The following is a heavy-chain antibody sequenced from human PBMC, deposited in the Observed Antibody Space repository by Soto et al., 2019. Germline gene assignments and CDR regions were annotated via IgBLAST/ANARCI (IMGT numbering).Heavy chain of an antibody. CDR2: INHSGST. Sequence: QVQLQQWGAGLLKPSETLSLTCAVYGGSFSGYYWSWIRQPPGKGLEWIGEINHSGSTNYNPSLKSRVTRSVDTSKNQFSLELSSVTAADTAVYYCARRGRGCGGDCWYSYWGQGTLVTVSS. J-gene: IGHJ4*02. CDR3: ARRGRGCGGDCWYSY. CDR1: GGSFSGYY. V-gene: IGHV4-34*01. D-gene: IGHD2-21*02.